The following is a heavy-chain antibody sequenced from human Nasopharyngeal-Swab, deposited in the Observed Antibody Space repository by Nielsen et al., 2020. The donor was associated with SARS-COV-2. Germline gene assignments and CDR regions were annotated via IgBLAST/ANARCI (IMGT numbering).Heavy chain of an antibody. Sequence: GESLKISCAASGFTVSSNYMNWVRQAPGKGLEWVSVFYSGGSTYHADSVKGRFTISRDNSKNTLYLQMNSLRAEDTAIYYCARGRQWAAAGDYALDIWGQGTMVTVSS. D-gene: IGHD6-13*01. CDR1: GFTVSSNY. V-gene: IGHV3-66*01. CDR2: FYSGGST. J-gene: IGHJ3*02. CDR3: ARGRQWAAAGDYALDI.